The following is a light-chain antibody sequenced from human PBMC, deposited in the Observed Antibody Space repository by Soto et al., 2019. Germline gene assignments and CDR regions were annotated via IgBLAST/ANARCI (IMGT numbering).Light chain of an antibody. CDR3: QKYNSALT. V-gene: IGKV1-27*01. CDR2: SAS. J-gene: IGKJ5*01. Sequence: DIQMTQSPSSLSASVGDRITITCRASQDISNYLAWYQQKPGKVPKLLIYSASTLQSGVPSRFSGSGSGTEFTLTISSMQPEDVATYFCQKYNSALTFGHGTRLEIK. CDR1: QDISNY.